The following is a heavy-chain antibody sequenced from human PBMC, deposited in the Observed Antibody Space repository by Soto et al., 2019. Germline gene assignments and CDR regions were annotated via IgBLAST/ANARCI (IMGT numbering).Heavy chain of an antibody. Sequence: PSETLSLTCTVSGGSISSYYWSWIRQPPGKGLEWIGYIYYSGSTNYNPSLRSRLTITVDTSKNQFSLKLSSATAADTAVYYCGRLRGGYYFDSWGQGTLVTVSS. J-gene: IGHJ4*02. CDR1: GGSISSYY. CDR3: GRLRGGYYFDS. V-gene: IGHV4-59*01. D-gene: IGHD3-16*01. CDR2: IYYSGST.